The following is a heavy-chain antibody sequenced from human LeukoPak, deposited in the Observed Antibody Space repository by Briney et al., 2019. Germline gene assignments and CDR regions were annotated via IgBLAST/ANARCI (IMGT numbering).Heavy chain of an antibody. D-gene: IGHD2-2*01. Sequence: ASVKVSCKASGGTFSSYAISWVRQAPGQGLEWMGGIIPIFGTANYAQKFQGRVTITADESTSTAYMELSSLRSEDTAVHYCAAAHCSSTSCYYNYWGQGTLVTVSS. CDR1: GGTFSSYA. V-gene: IGHV1-69*13. CDR3: AAAHCSSTSCYYNY. CDR2: IIPIFGTA. J-gene: IGHJ4*02.